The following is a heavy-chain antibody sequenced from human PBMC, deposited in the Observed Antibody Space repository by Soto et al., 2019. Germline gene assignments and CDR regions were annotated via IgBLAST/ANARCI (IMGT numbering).Heavy chain of an antibody. CDR3: ARQTGGFGYYFGY. Sequence: QLQLQESGPGLVKPSETLSLTCTVSGGSVSSSDYYWGWIRQPPGKELEWIGAVYSRGTTYYLPPFKPRVTISVDTAKNHFSRNLRSGTAAETAVYYCARQTGGFGYYFGYWGQGALVTVSS. J-gene: IGHJ4*02. CDR1: GGSVSSSDYY. V-gene: IGHV4-39*01. CDR2: VYSRGTT. D-gene: IGHD3-16*01.